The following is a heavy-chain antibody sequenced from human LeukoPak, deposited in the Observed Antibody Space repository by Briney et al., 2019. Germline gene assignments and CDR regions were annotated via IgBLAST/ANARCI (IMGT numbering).Heavy chain of an antibody. V-gene: IGHV3-7*01. J-gene: IGHJ4*02. CDR3: ARQTGRVAVLD. D-gene: IGHD6-19*01. Sequence: GGSLRLSRAASGFTFSSYYMSWVRQAPGKGLEWVANIKQDGSERNYVDSVKGRFTISRDNAKNSLYLQMNSLRADDTAVYYCARQTGRVAVLDWGQGTLVTVSS. CDR2: IKQDGSER. CDR1: GFTFSSYY.